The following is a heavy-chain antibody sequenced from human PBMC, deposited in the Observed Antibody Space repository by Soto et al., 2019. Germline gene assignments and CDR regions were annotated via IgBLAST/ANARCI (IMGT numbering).Heavy chain of an antibody. D-gene: IGHD2-2*01. CDR3: ARDTPPQDIVVVSAVSGGMDV. Sequence: GGSLRLSCAASGFTFSSYGMHWVRQAPGKGLEWVAVIWYDGSTKYYADSVKGRFTIIRDNSKNTLYLQMNSLRAEDTAVYYCARDTPPQDIVVVSAVSGGMDVWGQGTTVTVSS. J-gene: IGHJ6*02. V-gene: IGHV3-33*01. CDR1: GFTFSSYG. CDR2: IWYDGSTK.